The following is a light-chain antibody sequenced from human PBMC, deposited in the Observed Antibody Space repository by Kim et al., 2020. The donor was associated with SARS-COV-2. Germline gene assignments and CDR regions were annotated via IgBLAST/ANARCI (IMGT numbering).Light chain of an antibody. Sequence: DIQVTQSPSTLSTSVGDRVTITCRASQSIGNYLAWYQQKPGKAPKVLIYDAFSLESGVPSRFSGSGSGTEFTLNINSLQPDDFATYYCQQYLYYWTFGQGTKVDIK. CDR1: QSIGNY. CDR2: DAF. J-gene: IGKJ1*01. CDR3: QQYLYYWT. V-gene: IGKV1-5*01.